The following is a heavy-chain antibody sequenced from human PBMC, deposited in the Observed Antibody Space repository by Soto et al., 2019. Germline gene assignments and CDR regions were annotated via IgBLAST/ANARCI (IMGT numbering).Heavy chain of an antibody. CDR3: VKDGGNWGGAAFYFDY. CDR1: GFTFSSYA. CDR2: ISSNGGST. D-gene: IGHD7-27*01. Sequence: PGGSLRLSCSASGFTFSSYAMHWVRQAPGKGLEYVSAISSNGGSTYYADSVKGRFTTSRDNSKNTLYLQMSSLRAEDTAVYYCVKDGGNWGGAAFYFDYWGQGTLVTVSS. J-gene: IGHJ4*02. V-gene: IGHV3-64D*06.